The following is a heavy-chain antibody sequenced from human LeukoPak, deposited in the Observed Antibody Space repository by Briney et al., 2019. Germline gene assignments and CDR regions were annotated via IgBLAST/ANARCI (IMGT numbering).Heavy chain of an antibody. Sequence: ASVKVSCKASGGTFSSYAISWVRQAPGQGLEWMGGIIPSLGTANYAQKFKGRVTITADKSTSTAYMELSSLRSEDTAVYYCARDRIAVAGRKYYYYMDVWGKGTTVTVSS. J-gene: IGHJ6*03. CDR2: IIPSLGTA. D-gene: IGHD6-19*01. CDR3: ARDRIAVAGRKYYYYMDV. V-gene: IGHV1-69*06. CDR1: GGTFSSYA.